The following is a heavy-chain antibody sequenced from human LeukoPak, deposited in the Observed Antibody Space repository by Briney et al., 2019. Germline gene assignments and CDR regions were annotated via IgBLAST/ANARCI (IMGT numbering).Heavy chain of an antibody. V-gene: IGHV3-23*01. D-gene: IGHD3-10*01. J-gene: IGHJ4*02. Sequence: GGSLRLSCAASGFTFSSSAMSWVRQAPGKGLEWVSNISGSGGSTYYADSVKGRFTISRDNSKNTLYLQMNSLRAEDTAVYYCAKDPSYYYGSGSYYPIDYWGQGTLVTVSS. CDR1: GFTFSSSA. CDR2: ISGSGGST. CDR3: AKDPSYYYGSGSYYPIDY.